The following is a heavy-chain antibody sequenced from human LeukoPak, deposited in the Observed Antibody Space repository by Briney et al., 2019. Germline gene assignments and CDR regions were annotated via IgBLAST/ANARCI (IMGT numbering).Heavy chain of an antibody. CDR2: IKYDGSEK. D-gene: IGHD6-13*01. V-gene: IGHV3-7*01. Sequence: GGSLRLSCAASGFTLSSYWMSWVRQAPGKGLEWVANIKYDGSEKDYVDSVKVRFTISRDNAKNSLYLQMNSLRAEDTAVYYCARDIAPAGLFFDYWGQGTLVTVSS. CDR3: ARDIAPAGLFFDY. CDR1: GFTLSSYW. J-gene: IGHJ4*02.